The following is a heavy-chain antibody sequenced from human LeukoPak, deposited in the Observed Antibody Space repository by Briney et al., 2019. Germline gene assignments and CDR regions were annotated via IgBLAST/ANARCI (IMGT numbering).Heavy chain of an antibody. Sequence: ASVTVCCTSSGYSFVLYGISWARQAPGQGTEWMGWISTYNGNTKYAEKFQGRVTMTTDTPTSTAYMELRSLRSDDTAVYYCARDEDYGIFVNVDYWGQGTLVTVSS. CDR1: GYSFVLYG. CDR3: ARDEDYGIFVNVDY. CDR2: ISTYNGNT. V-gene: IGHV1-18*01. J-gene: IGHJ4*02. D-gene: IGHD4-17*01.